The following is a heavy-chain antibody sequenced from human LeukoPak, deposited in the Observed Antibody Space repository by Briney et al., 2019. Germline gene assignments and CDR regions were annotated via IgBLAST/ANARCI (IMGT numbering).Heavy chain of an antibody. D-gene: IGHD3-10*01. J-gene: IGHJ6*02. V-gene: IGHV4-30-4*01. CDR3: ASLRGPNGMDV. Sequence: SETLSLTCTVSGGSISSGDYYWSWIHQPPGKGLEWIGYIYYSGSTYYNPSPKSRVTISVDTSKNQFSLKLSSVTAADTAVYYCASLRGPNGMDVWGQGTTVTVSS. CDR1: GGSISSGDYY. CDR2: IYYSGST.